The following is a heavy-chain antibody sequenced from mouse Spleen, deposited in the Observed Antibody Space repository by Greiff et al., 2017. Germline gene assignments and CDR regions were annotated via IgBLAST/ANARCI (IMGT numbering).Heavy chain of an antibody. D-gene: IGHD2-3*01. CDR1: GYTFTSYW. J-gene: IGHJ4*01. Sequence: QVQLQQPGAELVRPGSSVKLSCKASGYTFTSYWMHWVKQRPIQGLEWIGNIDPSDSETHYNQKFKDKATLTVDKSSSTAYMQLSSLTSEDSAVYYCATTIYDGYSYAMDYWGQGTSVTVSS. CDR3: ATTIYDGYSYAMDY. CDR2: IDPSDSET. V-gene: IGHV1-52*01.